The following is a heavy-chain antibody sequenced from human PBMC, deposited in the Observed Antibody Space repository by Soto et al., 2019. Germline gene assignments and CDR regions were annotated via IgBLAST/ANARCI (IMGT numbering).Heavy chain of an antibody. CDR2: IDPSDSYT. D-gene: IGHD2-2*02. CDR1: GYSFTSYW. V-gene: IGHV5-10-1*01. CDR3: ARRPICSSTSCYRGYYYGMDV. Sequence: GESLKISCKGSGYSFTSYWISWVRQMPGKGLEWMGRIDPSDSYTNYSPSFQGHVTISADKSISTAYLQWSSLKASDTAMYYCARRPICSSTSCYRGYYYGMDVWGQGTTGTVSS. J-gene: IGHJ6*02.